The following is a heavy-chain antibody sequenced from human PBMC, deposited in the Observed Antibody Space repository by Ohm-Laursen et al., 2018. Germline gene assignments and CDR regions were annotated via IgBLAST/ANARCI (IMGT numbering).Heavy chain of an antibody. CDR3: ARHEILPNFDL. V-gene: IGHV4-59*08. Sequence: SETLSLTCTVSGGSISTYYWSWIRQPPGKGLEWIGYIYYTGNTNYNPSLKSRVTISVDTPKNQFSLKLSSVTAADTAVYYCARHEILPNFDLWGRGTLVTVSS. J-gene: IGHJ2*01. CDR1: GGSISTYY. CDR2: IYYTGNT.